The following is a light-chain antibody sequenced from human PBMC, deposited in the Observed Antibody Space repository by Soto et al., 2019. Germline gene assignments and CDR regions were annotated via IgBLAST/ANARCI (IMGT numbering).Light chain of an antibody. V-gene: IGKV3-20*01. Sequence: ESVLTQSPGTLYLSPGQIATLSCRASQSVSTSYLAWYQQKPGQSRRLLIYGAFSRANGIPDRFSGSGSGTDFTLTISRLEREDFAVYYCQQYGSSRYTFGQGTKLEL. CDR1: QSVSTSY. CDR3: QQYGSSRYT. CDR2: GAF. J-gene: IGKJ2*01.